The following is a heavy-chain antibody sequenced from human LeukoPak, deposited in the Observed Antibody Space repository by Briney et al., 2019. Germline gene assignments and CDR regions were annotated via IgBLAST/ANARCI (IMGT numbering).Heavy chain of an antibody. Sequence: VASVKVSCKASGYTFTSYLMHWVRQAPGQGPEWMGIINPGDGSTTYAQKFQGRVTMTSDTPTSTVYMELGSLTSEDTAVYYCARGGSGNYRYYFDHWGQETQVTVSS. CDR1: GYTFTSYL. J-gene: IGHJ4*02. V-gene: IGHV1-46*01. CDR3: ARGGSGNYRYYFDH. D-gene: IGHD3-10*01. CDR2: INPGDGST.